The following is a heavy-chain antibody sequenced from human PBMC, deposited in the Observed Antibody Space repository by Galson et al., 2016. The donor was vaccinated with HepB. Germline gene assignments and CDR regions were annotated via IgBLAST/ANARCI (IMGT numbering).Heavy chain of an antibody. CDR2: ISYDGTNK. J-gene: IGHJ4*02. CDR1: GFTLNTYG. CDR3: AKVRDYYGSGSLFDY. V-gene: IGHV3-30*18. Sequence: SLRLSCAASGFTLNTYGVHWVRQAPGKGLEWVAVISYDGTNKYYVDSVKGRFTISRDTSKNTLYLQMNSLRAEDTAIYYCAKVRDYYGSGSLFDYWGQGTLVTVSS. D-gene: IGHD3-10*01.